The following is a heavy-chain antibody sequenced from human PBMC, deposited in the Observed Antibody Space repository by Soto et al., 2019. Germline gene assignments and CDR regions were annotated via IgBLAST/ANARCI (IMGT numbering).Heavy chain of an antibody. V-gene: IGHV3-74*03. CDR2: INSDGTTT. J-gene: IGHJ6*03. Sequence: EVHLVESGGGLVQPGGSLRLSCAASGFTFSNYWMYWVRQAPGKGLVWVSRINSDGTTTTYADFVKGRFTISRDNAKNTLYLQMNSLRAEDTAVYYCARGPHYYYCYMDVWGKGTTVTVSS. CDR1: GFTFSNYW. CDR3: ARGPHYYYCYMDV.